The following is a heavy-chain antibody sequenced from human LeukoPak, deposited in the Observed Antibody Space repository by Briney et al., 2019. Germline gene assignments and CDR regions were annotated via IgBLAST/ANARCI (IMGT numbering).Heavy chain of an antibody. V-gene: IGHV1-2*02. CDR3: ARDYCSGGSCLGGVDY. Sequence: ASVKVSCKASGYTFTSYDISWVRQATGQGLEWMGWINPNSGGTNYAQKFQGRVTMTRDTSISTAYMELSRLRSDDTAVYYCARDYCSGGSCLGGVDYWGQGTLVTVSS. D-gene: IGHD2-15*01. J-gene: IGHJ4*02. CDR2: INPNSGGT. CDR1: GYTFTSYD.